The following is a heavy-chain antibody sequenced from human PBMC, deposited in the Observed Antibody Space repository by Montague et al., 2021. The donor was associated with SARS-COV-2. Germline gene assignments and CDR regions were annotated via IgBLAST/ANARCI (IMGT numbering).Heavy chain of an antibody. Sequence: SRRLSCAASGFIFSNFAMTWVRQAPGKGLEWVSAISGSGGSTYYADSVKGRFTISRDNSKSTLYLQMNSLRAEDTAVYYCAKGGERITMIVVVITLADFDYWGQGTLVTVSS. CDR1: GFIFSNFA. CDR3: AKGGERITMIVVVITLADFDY. J-gene: IGHJ4*02. CDR2: ISGSGGST. D-gene: IGHD3-22*01. V-gene: IGHV3-23*01.